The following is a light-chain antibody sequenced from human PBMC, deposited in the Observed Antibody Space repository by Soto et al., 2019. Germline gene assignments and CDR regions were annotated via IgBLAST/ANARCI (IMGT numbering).Light chain of an antibody. V-gene: IGLV2-14*01. CDR1: SSDVGGYNY. CDR3: SSFTSSSTLYV. J-gene: IGLJ1*01. CDR2: EVT. Sequence: QSALTQPASVSGSPGQSITISCTGTSSDVGGYNYVSWYQQHPGKAPKLMVYEVTNRPSGISNRFSGSKSGNTASLTISELQAEDEADYYCSSFTSSSTLYVFGTGTKVPS.